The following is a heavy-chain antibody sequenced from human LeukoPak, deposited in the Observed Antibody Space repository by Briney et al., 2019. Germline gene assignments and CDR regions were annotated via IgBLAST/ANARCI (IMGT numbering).Heavy chain of an antibody. CDR3: TRIMRHSSAYYSLWYFDL. D-gene: IGHD3-22*01. CDR2: IKTKTEGGTR. Sequence: GGSLRLSCAASGFTFSSYSMSWVRQVPGKGLEWVGRIKTKTEGGTRDYAAPVKDRFIVLRDESKNTLYLQMDSLKTEDTAVYYCTRIMRHSSAYYSLWYFDLWGRGTLVTVSS. V-gene: IGHV3-15*01. CDR1: GFTFSSYS. J-gene: IGHJ2*01.